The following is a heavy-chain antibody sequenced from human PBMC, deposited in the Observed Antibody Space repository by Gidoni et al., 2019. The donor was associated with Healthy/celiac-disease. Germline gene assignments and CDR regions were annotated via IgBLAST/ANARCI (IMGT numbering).Heavy chain of an antibody. D-gene: IGHD1-26*01. J-gene: IGHJ6*02. Sequence: QVQRVEPGGGVVQPGRSLRLSCAASGFTLSSYGMHWVRQAPGKGLEWVAVISYDGSNKYYADSVKGRFTISRDNSKNTLYLQMNSLRAEDTAVYYCAKDIGVGATSYYGMDVWGQGTTVTVSS. CDR2: ISYDGSNK. V-gene: IGHV3-30*18. CDR1: GFTLSSYG. CDR3: AKDIGVGATSYYGMDV.